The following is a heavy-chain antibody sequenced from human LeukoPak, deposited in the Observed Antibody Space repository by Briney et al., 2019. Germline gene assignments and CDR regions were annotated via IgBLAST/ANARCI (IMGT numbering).Heavy chain of an antibody. CDR3: ARGGSSWYRRHAFDI. V-gene: IGHV4-59*01. J-gene: IGHJ3*02. D-gene: IGHD6-13*01. CDR1: GGSISSYY. Sequence: PSETLSLTCTVSGGSISSYYWSWIRQPPGKGLEWIGYIYYGGSTNYNPSLKSRVTISVDTSKNQFSLKLSSVTAADTAVYYCARGGSSWYRRHAFDIWGQGTMVTVSS. CDR2: IYYGGST.